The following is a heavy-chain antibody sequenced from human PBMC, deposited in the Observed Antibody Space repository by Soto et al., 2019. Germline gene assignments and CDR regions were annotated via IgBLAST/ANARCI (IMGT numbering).Heavy chain of an antibody. D-gene: IGHD3-22*01. V-gene: IGHV3-23*01. CDR3: ATMNGYFEY. CDR1: GFRFSSYS. Sequence: PGGSLRLSCADSGFRFSSYSMSWVRQTPGKGLEWVAAITATGDRTCYADSVTGRFTISRDNSKKTHYLQMTGLRAEDTAMYYCATMNGYFEYWGQGTPVTVSS. J-gene: IGHJ4*02. CDR2: ITATGDRT.